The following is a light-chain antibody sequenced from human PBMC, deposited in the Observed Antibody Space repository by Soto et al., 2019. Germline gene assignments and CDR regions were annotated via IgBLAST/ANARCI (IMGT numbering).Light chain of an antibody. CDR3: QQYDASLWT. CDR1: QSVSSY. Sequence: EIVLTQSPATLTLSPGGRATLSCRASQSVSSYLAWYQQKPGQSPRLLIYGASRRATGIPDRFSGSGSGTDFTLTISRLEPEDFAVYYCQQYDASLWTFGQGTKVDIK. CDR2: GAS. V-gene: IGKV3-20*01. J-gene: IGKJ1*01.